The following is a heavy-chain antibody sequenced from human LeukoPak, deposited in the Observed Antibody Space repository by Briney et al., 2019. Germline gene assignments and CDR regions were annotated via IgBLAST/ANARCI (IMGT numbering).Heavy chain of an antibody. Sequence: GGSLRLSCAASGFTVSSYGMNWVRQAPGKGLEWVSGISGSGGGTYYADSVKGRFTISRDNSKNTLYLEMHSLRAEDTAIYYCAKDRAFIAGDSLDYWGQGTLVTVSS. D-gene: IGHD6-13*01. J-gene: IGHJ4*02. V-gene: IGHV3-23*01. CDR2: ISGSGGGT. CDR1: GFTVSSYG. CDR3: AKDRAFIAGDSLDY.